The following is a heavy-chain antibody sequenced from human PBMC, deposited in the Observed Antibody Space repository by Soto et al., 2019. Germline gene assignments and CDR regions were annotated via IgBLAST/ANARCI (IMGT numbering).Heavy chain of an antibody. CDR1: GFTFSSYA. D-gene: IGHD4-4*01. Sequence: GGSLRLSCAASGFTFSSYAMSWVRQAPGKGLEWVSYISRYNSVIYADSVKGRFTISRDNAKNALYLQMNSLTVEDTAVYYCARVAYSTDYWGQGTLVTVSS. J-gene: IGHJ4*02. CDR2: ISRYNSV. CDR3: ARVAYSTDY. V-gene: IGHV3-48*01.